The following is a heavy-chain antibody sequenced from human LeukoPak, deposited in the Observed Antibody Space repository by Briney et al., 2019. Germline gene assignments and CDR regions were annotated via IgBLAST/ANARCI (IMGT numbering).Heavy chain of an antibody. CDR3: ARDLGYCSGGSCYPWFDP. V-gene: IGHV4-59*01. CDR2: IYYSGST. CDR1: GVSISSYY. J-gene: IGHJ5*02. D-gene: IGHD2-15*01. Sequence: SETLSLTCTVTGVSISSYYWSWIRQPPGRGLEWIGNIYYSGSTNYNPSLKSRATISVDTSKNQFSLKLNSVTAADTAVYYCARDLGYCSGGSCYPWFDPWGQGTLVTVSS.